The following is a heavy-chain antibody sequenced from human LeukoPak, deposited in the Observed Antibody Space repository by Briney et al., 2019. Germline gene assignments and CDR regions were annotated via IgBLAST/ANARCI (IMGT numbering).Heavy chain of an antibody. CDR2: IYTSGST. CDR3: TREYSSGRPYYFDY. Sequence: SETLSLTCTVPGGSISSYYWSWIRQPAGKGLEWIGRIYTSGSTNYNPSLKSRVTMSVDTSKNQFSLKLSSVTAADTAVYYCTREYSSGRPYYFDYWGQGTLVTVSS. CDR1: GGSISSYY. J-gene: IGHJ4*02. V-gene: IGHV4-4*07. D-gene: IGHD6-19*01.